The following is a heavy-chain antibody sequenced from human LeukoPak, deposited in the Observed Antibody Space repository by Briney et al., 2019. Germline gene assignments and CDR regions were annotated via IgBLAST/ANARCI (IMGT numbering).Heavy chain of an antibody. Sequence: PSETLSLTCAVYGGPFSGYYWSWIRQPPGKGLEWIGEINHSGSTNYNPSLKSRVTISVDTSKNQFSLKLSSVTAADTAVYYCARGSIYGDYVNAFDIWGQGTMVTVSS. J-gene: IGHJ3*02. CDR3: ARGSIYGDYVNAFDI. D-gene: IGHD4-17*01. CDR1: GGPFSGYY. CDR2: INHSGST. V-gene: IGHV4-34*01.